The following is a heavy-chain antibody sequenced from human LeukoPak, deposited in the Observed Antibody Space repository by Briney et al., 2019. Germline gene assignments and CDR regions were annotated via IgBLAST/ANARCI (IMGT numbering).Heavy chain of an antibody. CDR3: ARDLVYYDSSGADY. V-gene: IGHV3-21*01. Sequence: PGGSLRLSCAASGFTFSSYTLNWVRQAPGKGLEWVSSISSSSIYIYYADSVKGRFTISRDNAKKSLYLQMNSLRAEDTAVYYCARDLVYYDSSGADYWGQGTLVTVSS. CDR1: GFTFSSYT. J-gene: IGHJ4*02. D-gene: IGHD3-22*01. CDR2: ISSSSIYI.